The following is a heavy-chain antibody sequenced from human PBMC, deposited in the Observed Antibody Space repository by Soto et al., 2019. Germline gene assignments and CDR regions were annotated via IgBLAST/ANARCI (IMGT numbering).Heavy chain of an antibody. J-gene: IGHJ4*02. CDR3: VRGTTDWRGMGY. CDR1: VLTFSTYC. Sequence: GGSLRLSCASSVLTFSTYCMHCVRHTPGTGLVWVSRTCRYGRELYYADSVKGRFTISRDDAENTLYLQMDSLRVEDTGIYYCVRGTTDWRGMGYWGQGALVTVSS. V-gene: IGHV3-74*01. D-gene: IGHD3-9*01. CDR2: TCRYGREL.